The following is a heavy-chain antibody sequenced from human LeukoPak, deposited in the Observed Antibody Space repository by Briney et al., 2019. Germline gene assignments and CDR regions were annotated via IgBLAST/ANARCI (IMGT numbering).Heavy chain of an antibody. CDR1: GFTFSSYA. V-gene: IGHV3-23*01. CDR2: ISGSGGST. D-gene: IGHD4-11*01. Sequence: GGSLRLSCAASGFTFSSYAMSWVRQAPGKGLEWVSAISGSGGSTYYADSVKGRFTISRDNSKNTLYLQMNSLRAEDTAVYYCARGYGNYQLNYYFDCWGQGTLVTVSS. CDR3: ARGYGNYQLNYYFDC. J-gene: IGHJ4*02.